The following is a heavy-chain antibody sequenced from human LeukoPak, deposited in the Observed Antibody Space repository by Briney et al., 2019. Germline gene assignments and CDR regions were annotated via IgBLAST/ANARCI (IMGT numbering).Heavy chain of an antibody. V-gene: IGHV1-69*01. CDR1: GGTFSSYA. CDR3: AIGFAGDRAMAGYVDL. CDR2: IIPIFGTA. D-gene: IGHD7-27*01. Sequence: SSVKVSCKASGGTFSSYAISWVRQAPGQGLEWMGGIIPIFGTANYAQKFQGRVTITADESTSTAYMELSSLRSEDTAVYYCAIGFAGDRAMAGYVDLWGRGTLVTVSS. J-gene: IGHJ2*01.